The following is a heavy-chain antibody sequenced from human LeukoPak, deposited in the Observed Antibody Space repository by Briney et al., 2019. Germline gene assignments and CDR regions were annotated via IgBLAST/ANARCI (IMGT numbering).Heavy chain of an antibody. D-gene: IGHD2-15*01. J-gene: IGHJ4*02. V-gene: IGHV3-23*01. CDR3: AKCGMAVAATCY. CDR1: GFTFSNYG. Sequence: PGGSLRLSCAASGFTFSNYGMSWVRQAPGKGLEWVSGMSGSGGSTYYADSVKGRFTISRDNSKNTLYLQMNSLRAEDTAVYYCAKCGMAVAATCYWGQGTLVTVSS. CDR2: MSGSGGST.